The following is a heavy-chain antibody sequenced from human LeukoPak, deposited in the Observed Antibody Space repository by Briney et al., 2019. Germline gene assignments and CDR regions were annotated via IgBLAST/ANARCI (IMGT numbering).Heavy chain of an antibody. V-gene: IGHV4-34*01. CDR3: TGGVGWELLNY. CDR1: GGSFSGYY. D-gene: IGHD1-26*01. J-gene: IGHJ4*02. Sequence: PSETLSLTCAVYGGSFSGYYWSWIRQPPGKGLEWIGEINHSGSTNYNPSLKSRVTISVDTSKNQFSLKLSSVTAADTAVYYCTGGVGWELLNYWGQGTLVTVSS. CDR2: INHSGST.